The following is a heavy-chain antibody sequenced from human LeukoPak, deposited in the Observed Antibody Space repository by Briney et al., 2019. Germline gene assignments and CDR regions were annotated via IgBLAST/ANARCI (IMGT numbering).Heavy chain of an antibody. CDR3: ARGRSKVRGVIINWFDP. Sequence: ASVKVSCKASGYTFTSYDINWVRQATGQGLEWMGWVNPNSGNTGYAQKFQGRVTITRNTSISTACMELSSLRSEDTAVYYCARGRSKVRGVIINWFDPWGQGTLVTVSS. CDR2: VNPNSGNT. V-gene: IGHV1-8*03. D-gene: IGHD3-10*01. CDR1: GYTFTSYD. J-gene: IGHJ5*02.